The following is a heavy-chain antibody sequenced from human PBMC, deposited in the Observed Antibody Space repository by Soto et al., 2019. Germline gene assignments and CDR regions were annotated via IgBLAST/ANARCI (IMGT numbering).Heavy chain of an antibody. D-gene: IGHD2-2*01. CDR2: IIPISGTA. J-gene: IGHJ6*01. CDR3: ARSEGSSTSFQIYLYSGYGVDW. Sequence: QVQLVQSGAEVQKPGSSVNVSCKASGGTFSSYAISWVRQAPGQGLEWRGRIIPISGTANYAHKFQGRVKITADESRRTANMERSCLRSEDTAGYCCARSEGSSTSFQIYLYSGYGVDWWGQG. CDR1: GGTFSSYA. V-gene: IGHV1-69*18.